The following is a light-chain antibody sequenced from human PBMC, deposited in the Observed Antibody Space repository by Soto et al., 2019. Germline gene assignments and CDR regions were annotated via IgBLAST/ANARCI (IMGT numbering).Light chain of an antibody. CDR3: QQYYSYPRT. V-gene: IGKV1-8*01. Sequence: AIRMTQSPSSLSASTGDRVTITCRASQGISSYLAWYQQKPGKAPKLLIYAASTLQSGVPSRFSGSGSGTDLTLTISCLQSEDFATYYCQQYYSYPRTFGPGTKVDI. CDR1: QGISSY. J-gene: IGKJ3*01. CDR2: AAS.